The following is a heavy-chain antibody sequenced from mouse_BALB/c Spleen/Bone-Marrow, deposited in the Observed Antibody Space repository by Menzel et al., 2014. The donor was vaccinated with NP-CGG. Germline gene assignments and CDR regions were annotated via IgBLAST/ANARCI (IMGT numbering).Heavy chain of an antibody. CDR3: ARDDYYAMDY. Sequence: EVQGVESGGGLVQPGGSLRLPCATSGFTFTDYYMSWVRQPPGKALEWLGFIRNKANGYTTEYSASVKGRFTISRDNSQSILYLQMNTLRAEDSATYYCARDDYYAMDYWGQGTSVTVSS. CDR2: IRNKANGYTT. CDR1: GFTFTDYY. V-gene: IGHV7-3*02. J-gene: IGHJ4*01.